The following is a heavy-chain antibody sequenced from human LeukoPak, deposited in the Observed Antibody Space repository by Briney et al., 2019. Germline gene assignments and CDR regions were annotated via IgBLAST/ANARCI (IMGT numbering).Heavy chain of an antibody. J-gene: IGHJ6*03. CDR3: ARLVGFWSGYYYYYYMDV. V-gene: IGHV4-39*01. CDR1: GDSISSSSYN. CDR2: IYYSGST. D-gene: IGHD3-3*01. Sequence: PSETLSLTCTVSGDSISSSSYNWGSIRQPPGKGLEWIGSIYYSGSTYYNPSLKSRVTISVDTSKNQFSLKLSSVTAADTVVYYCARLVGFWSGYYYYYYMDVWGKGTTVTVSS.